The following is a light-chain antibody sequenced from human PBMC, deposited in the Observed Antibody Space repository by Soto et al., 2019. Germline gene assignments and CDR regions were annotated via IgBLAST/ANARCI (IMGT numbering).Light chain of an antibody. CDR3: QQYGSSPLT. V-gene: IGKV3-20*01. J-gene: IGKJ4*01. CDR2: GAS. Sequence: EIVLTQSPGTLSLSPGERATLSCRASQSVSSSYLGWYQQKPGQAPRLLISGASSRATGIPDRFSGSGSGTDFTLTICRLEPEDFAVYYCQQYGSSPLTFGGGTKVDIK. CDR1: QSVSSSY.